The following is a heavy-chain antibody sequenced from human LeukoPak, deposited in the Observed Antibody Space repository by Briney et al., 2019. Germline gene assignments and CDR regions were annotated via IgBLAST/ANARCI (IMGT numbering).Heavy chain of an antibody. J-gene: IGHJ2*01. CDR2: ISGSGGST. V-gene: IGHV3-23*01. D-gene: IGHD3-22*01. CDR3: AKEKYYYDSSGYWYFDL. Sequence: GGSLRLSCAASGFTFSSYAMSWVRQAPGKGLEWVSAISGSGGSTYYADSVKGRFTISRDNSKNTLYLQMNSLRAEDTAVYYCAKEKYYYDSSGYWYFDLWGRGTLVTVSS. CDR1: GFTFSSYA.